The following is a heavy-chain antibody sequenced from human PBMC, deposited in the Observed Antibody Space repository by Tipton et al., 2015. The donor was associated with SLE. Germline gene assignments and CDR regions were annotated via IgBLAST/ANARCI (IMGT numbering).Heavy chain of an antibody. V-gene: IGHV4-59*01. J-gene: IGHJ4*02. CDR3: AREDRYSDWLMPDL. CDR1: GGSISSSY. D-gene: IGHD3-9*01. CDR2: IYYTGST. Sequence: TLSLTCTVSGGSISSSYWSWIRQPPGEGLEWIGYIYYTGSTNYSPSLYSRVTMPLDTSRTQFSLKLRSVTAADTAVYYCAREDRYSDWLMPDLWGQGTLVTVSS.